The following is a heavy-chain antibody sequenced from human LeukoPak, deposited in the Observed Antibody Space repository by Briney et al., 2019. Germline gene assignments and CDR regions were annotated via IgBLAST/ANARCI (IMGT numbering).Heavy chain of an antibody. CDR1: GYTFTGYY. J-gene: IGHJ4*02. CDR2: INPNSGGT. V-gene: IGHV1-2*02. Sequence: ASVKVSCKASGYTFTGYYMHWVRQAPGQGLEWMGWINPNSGGTNYAQKFQGRVTMTRDTSISTAYMELSRLRSDDTAVYYCARGYCSGGSCYSILFDYWGQGTLVTVSS. D-gene: IGHD2-15*01. CDR3: ARGYCSGGSCYSILFDY.